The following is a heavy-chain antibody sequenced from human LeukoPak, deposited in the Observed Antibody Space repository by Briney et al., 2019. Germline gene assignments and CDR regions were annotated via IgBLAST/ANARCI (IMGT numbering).Heavy chain of an antibody. V-gene: IGHV3-23*01. D-gene: IGHD2-2*01. Sequence: GGSLTLSCLASGFTFSSYAMNWVRQAPGKGLAWVSAISGSGGSTYYAVSGKGRFTISRDNSKNTLYLQMNSLRAEDTAVYYCAKDRGVVVPAAHFDYWGQGTLVTVSS. CDR2: ISGSGGST. CDR3: AKDRGVVVPAAHFDY. J-gene: IGHJ4*02. CDR1: GFTFSSYA.